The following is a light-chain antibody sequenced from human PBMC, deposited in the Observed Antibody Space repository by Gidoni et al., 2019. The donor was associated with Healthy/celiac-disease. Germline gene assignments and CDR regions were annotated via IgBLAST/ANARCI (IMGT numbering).Light chain of an antibody. J-gene: IGLJ2*01. CDR1: SLRSYY. Sequence: SSELTQDPAVSVALGQTVRITCQGDSLRSYYASWYQQKPGQAPVLVIYGKNNRPSGISDRFSGSSSGNTASLTITGAQAEDEADYYCNSRDSSGNLPVVFGGGTKLTVL. CDR2: GKN. V-gene: IGLV3-19*01. CDR3: NSRDSSGNLPVV.